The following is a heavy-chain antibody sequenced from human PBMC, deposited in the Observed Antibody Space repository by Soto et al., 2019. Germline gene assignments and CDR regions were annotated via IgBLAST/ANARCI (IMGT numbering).Heavy chain of an antibody. CDR3: ARDGRRFTWFDP. Sequence: QVQLVESGGGVVQPGRSLRLSCAGSGFTFSSYAMHWVRQAPGKGLEWVAVISYDGSNKYYADSVKGRFTISRDNSKNTLYLKMTSLRAEDTAVYYCARDGRRFTWFDPWGQGTLVTVSS. D-gene: IGHD1-26*01. V-gene: IGHV3-30-3*01. CDR2: ISYDGSNK. J-gene: IGHJ5*02. CDR1: GFTFSSYA.